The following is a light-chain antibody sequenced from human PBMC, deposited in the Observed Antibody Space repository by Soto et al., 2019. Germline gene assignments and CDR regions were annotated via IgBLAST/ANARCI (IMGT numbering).Light chain of an antibody. V-gene: IGKV1-39*01. CDR1: QTISTF. CDR3: QQYKSWPIT. J-gene: IGKJ5*01. CDR2: SIS. Sequence: DIQLTQSPSSLSASVGDRVSITCRTSQTISTFLNWYHHRPGQAPKLLIYSISNLQSGVPSRFSGGGAGTEFTLTISSLQSEDFAIYYCQQYKSWPITFGQGTRLEIK.